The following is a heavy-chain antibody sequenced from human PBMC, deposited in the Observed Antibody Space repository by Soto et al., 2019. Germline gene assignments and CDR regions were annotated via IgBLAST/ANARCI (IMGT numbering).Heavy chain of an antibody. Sequence: ASVKVSCKVSGYTLTELSMHWVRQAPGKGLERMGGFDPEDGETIYAQKFQGRVTMTEDTSTDTAYMELSSLRPEDTAVYYCATFRIAAAGTEYFQHWGQGTLVTVSS. CDR1: GYTLTELS. J-gene: IGHJ1*01. CDR3: ATFRIAAAGTEYFQH. D-gene: IGHD6-13*01. V-gene: IGHV1-24*01. CDR2: FDPEDGET.